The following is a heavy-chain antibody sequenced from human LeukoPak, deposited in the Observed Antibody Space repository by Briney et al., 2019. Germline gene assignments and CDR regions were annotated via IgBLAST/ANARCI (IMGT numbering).Heavy chain of an antibody. CDR2: INPNSGGT. J-gene: IGHJ4*02. V-gene: IGHV1-2*02. Sequence: ASVKVSCKASGYTFTAYYMHWVRQAPGQGLEWMGWINPNSGGTNYAQKFQGRVTMTRDASITTAYMELSRLRSDDTAVYYCARDLKTHSSSPGDYWGQGTLVTVSS. D-gene: IGHD6-13*01. CDR1: GYTFTAYY. CDR3: ARDLKTHSSSPGDY.